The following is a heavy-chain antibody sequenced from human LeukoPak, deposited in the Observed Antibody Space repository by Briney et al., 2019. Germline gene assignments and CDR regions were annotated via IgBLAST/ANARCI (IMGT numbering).Heavy chain of an antibody. CDR1: GYTFTGYY. V-gene: IGHV1-2*02. D-gene: IGHD6-19*01. J-gene: IGHJ4*02. CDR3: ARQQWLVPCDY. CDR2: INPNSGGT. Sequence: GASVKVSCKASGYTFTGYYIHWVRQAPGQGLEWMGWINPNSGGTNYAQKFQGRVTMTRDTSISTPYMELSRLRSDDTAVYYCARQQWLVPCDYWGQGTLVTVSS.